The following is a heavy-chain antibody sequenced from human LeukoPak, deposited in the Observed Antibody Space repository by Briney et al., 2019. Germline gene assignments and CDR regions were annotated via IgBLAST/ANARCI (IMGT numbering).Heavy chain of an antibody. Sequence: SETLSLTCAVYGGSFSGYYWSWIRQPPGKGLEWIGYIYYSGSTNYNPSLKSRVTISVDTSKNQFSLKLDSVTAADTAVYYCARTEAGYCSGGSCYLPEYYFDYWGQGTLVTVSS. CDR1: GGSFSGYY. CDR3: ARTEAGYCSGGSCYLPEYYFDY. V-gene: IGHV4-59*01. D-gene: IGHD2-15*01. J-gene: IGHJ4*02. CDR2: IYYSGST.